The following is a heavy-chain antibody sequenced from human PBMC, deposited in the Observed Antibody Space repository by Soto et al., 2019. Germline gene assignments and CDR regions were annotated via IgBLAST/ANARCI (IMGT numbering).Heavy chain of an antibody. CDR1: GFTFSSYA. CDR2: LWYDGSNI. J-gene: IGHJ4*02. V-gene: IGHV3-33*01. Sequence: QVQLVESGGGVVQPGKSLRLSCTTSGFTFSSYAMHWVRQAPGKGLEWVAVLWYDGSNIQYADSVKGRFTISRDNSKSTVSLQMDSLRAEDTAVYYCARDVNDFWSGYLYWGQGTLVTVSS. CDR3: ARDVNDFWSGYLY. D-gene: IGHD3-3*01.